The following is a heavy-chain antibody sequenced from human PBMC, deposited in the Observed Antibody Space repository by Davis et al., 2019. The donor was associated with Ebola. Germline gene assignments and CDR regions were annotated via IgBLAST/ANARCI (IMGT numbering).Heavy chain of an antibody. Sequence: GSLRLSCAASGFSVSDKYMSWIRQPPGKGLEWIGYVHYTGSTNYNPSLKSRITISVDTSKKQFYLKLSSVTAADTAVYYCARGVVGSTTIYYFGMDVWGHGTTVTVSS. V-gene: IGHV4-59*02. CDR2: VHYTGST. CDR3: ARGVVGSTTIYYFGMDV. D-gene: IGHD1-26*01. CDR1: GFSVSDKY. J-gene: IGHJ6*02.